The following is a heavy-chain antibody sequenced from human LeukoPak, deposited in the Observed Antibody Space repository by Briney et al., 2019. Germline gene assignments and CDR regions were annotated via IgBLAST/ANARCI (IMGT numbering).Heavy chain of an antibody. CDR1: TFTFSNNF. V-gene: IGHV3-66*02. J-gene: IGHJ6*02. CDR2: IYSGGST. CDR3: AGDYYYGMDV. Sequence: GGSLRLSCAASTFTFSNNFMSWVRQAPGKGLEWVSLIYSGGSTYYTDSVKGRFTISRDNSKNTLYLQMNSLRAEDTAVYYCAGDYYYGMDVWGQGTTVTVSS.